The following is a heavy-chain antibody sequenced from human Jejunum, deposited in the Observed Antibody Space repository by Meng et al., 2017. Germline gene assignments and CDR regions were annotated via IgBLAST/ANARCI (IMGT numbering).Heavy chain of an antibody. J-gene: IGHJ4*02. V-gene: IGHV1-3*04. Sequence: QVQLVQSGAEVKKPGASVKVSCKTSEYTFTSYVIHWVRQAPGQRLEWIGWINTDNGDTQYSQTFQGRVTITRDTSASTTYMELSSLRSEDTAVYFCARERQTSGEDYWGQGTLVTVSS. D-gene: IGHD2-15*01. CDR2: INTDNGDT. CDR1: EYTFTSYV. CDR3: ARERQTSGEDY.